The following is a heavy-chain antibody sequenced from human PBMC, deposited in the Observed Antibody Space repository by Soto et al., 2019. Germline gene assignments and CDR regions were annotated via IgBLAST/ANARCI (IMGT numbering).Heavy chain of an antibody. J-gene: IGHJ4*02. V-gene: IGHV1-18*01. CDR1: GYTFTSYG. D-gene: IGHD6-19*01. CDR2: ISAYNGNT. Sequence: ASVKVSCKASGYTFTSYGISWVRQAPGQGLEWMGWISAYNGNTKYSPKFQGRVTITRDTSASTAYMELSSLRSEDTAVYYCARMYRSGPYDYWGQGTLVTVSS. CDR3: ARMYRSGPYDY.